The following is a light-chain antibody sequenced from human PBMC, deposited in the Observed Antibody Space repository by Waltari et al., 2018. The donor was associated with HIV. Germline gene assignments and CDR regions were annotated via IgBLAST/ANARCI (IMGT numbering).Light chain of an antibody. Sequence: QSLLNQPPSASGTPGQRVTISCSGSSSNIGTNYVYWYQQLTGTAPKLLIYRDDQRPSGVPDRFSASKSGTSASLDISGLRSEDETDYYCVAWDDTLSGPVFGGGTKLTVL. CDR2: RDD. CDR1: SSNIGTNY. J-gene: IGLJ2*01. CDR3: VAWDDTLSGPV. V-gene: IGLV1-47*01.